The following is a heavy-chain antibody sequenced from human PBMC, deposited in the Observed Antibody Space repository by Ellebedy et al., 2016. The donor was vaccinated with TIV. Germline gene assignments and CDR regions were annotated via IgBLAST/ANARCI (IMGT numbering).Heavy chain of an antibody. Sequence: PGGSLRLSCEASGFTFSHYWMHWVRQAPGKGLAWVSRITSDGSSATYAASVKGRFTVPRDNAKNKLYLQMNRLRAEDTAVYYCVREECISINCYGDVWGQGTMVTVSS. CDR1: GFTFSHYW. CDR3: VREECISINCYGDV. CDR2: ITSDGSSA. J-gene: IGHJ6*02. D-gene: IGHD2-2*01. V-gene: IGHV3-74*01.